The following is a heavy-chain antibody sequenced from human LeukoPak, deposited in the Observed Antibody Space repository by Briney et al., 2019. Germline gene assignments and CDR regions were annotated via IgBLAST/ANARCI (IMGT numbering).Heavy chain of an antibody. CDR3: ARGYPFYVCGGDCYPIDY. CDR1: GYTFTGYY. D-gene: IGHD2-21*02. CDR2: INPNSGGT. J-gene: IGHJ4*02. V-gene: IGHV1-2*02. Sequence: ASVKVSCKASGYTFTGYYMHWVRQAPGQGLEWMGWINPNSGGTNYAQKFQGRVTMTRDTSISTAYMELSRLRSDDTAVYYCARGYPFYVCGGDCYPIDYWGQGTLVTVSS.